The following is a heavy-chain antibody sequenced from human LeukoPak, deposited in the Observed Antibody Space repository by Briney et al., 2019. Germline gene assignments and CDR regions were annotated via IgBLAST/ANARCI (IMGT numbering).Heavy chain of an antibody. CDR2: INWNGGTT. CDR3: ARTRCSGSYGGADY. Sequence: PGGSLRLSCAASGFTFDAYGMTWVRQAPGKGLEWVSGINWNGGTTGYADSVKGRFTISRDNAKNSLYLQMSSLRAEDTALYHCARTRCSGSYGGADYWGQGTLVTVSS. V-gene: IGHV3-20*01. CDR1: GFTFDAYG. J-gene: IGHJ4*02. D-gene: IGHD1-26*01.